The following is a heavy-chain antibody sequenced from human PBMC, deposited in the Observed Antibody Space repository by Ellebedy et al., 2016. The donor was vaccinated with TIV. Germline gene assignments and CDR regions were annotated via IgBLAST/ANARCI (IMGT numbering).Heavy chain of an antibody. CDR3: ARVANKSTPLDY. J-gene: IGHJ4*02. V-gene: IGHV3-33*01. CDR1: GFSFTSFG. Sequence: GESLKISCAASGFSFTSFGINWARQAPGKGLEWVGIVWYDGTKTYYGDSVKGRFTIARDNSRNTVSLQMNSLRAEDTAVYFCARVANKSTPLDYWGQGTLVTVSS. D-gene: IGHD1/OR15-1a*01. CDR2: VWYDGTKT.